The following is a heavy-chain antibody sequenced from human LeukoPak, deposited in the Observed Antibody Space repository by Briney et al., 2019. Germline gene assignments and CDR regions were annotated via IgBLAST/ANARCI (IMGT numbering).Heavy chain of an antibody. J-gene: IGHJ4*02. CDR1: GFTFSNYG. CDR3: ANLPL. V-gene: IGHV3-30*18. Sequence: PGRSLRLSCATSGFTFSNYGINWVRQAPGKGLEWVAVISYDGSNKYYADSVKGRFTISRDNSKNTLYLQMNSLRPEDAAVYYCANLPLWGQGTLVTVSS. CDR2: ISYDGSNK.